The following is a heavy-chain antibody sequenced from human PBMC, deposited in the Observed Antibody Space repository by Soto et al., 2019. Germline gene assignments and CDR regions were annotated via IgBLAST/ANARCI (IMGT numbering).Heavy chain of an antibody. D-gene: IGHD3-22*01. V-gene: IGHV1-69*13. CDR2: IIPIFGTA. CDR3: ARDPDYYDSSGYDY. J-gene: IGHJ4*02. CDR1: GGTFSSYA. Sequence: SVKVSCKASGGTFSSYAISWVRQAPGQGLEWMGGIIPIFGTANYAQKFQGRVTITADESTSTAYMELSSLRSEDTAVYYCARDPDYYDSSGYDYWGQGTLVTVSS.